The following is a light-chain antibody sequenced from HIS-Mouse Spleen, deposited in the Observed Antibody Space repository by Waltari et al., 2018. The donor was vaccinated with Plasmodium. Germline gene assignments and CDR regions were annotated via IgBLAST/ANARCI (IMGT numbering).Light chain of an antibody. J-gene: IGLJ2*01. CDR3: SSYAGSNNLV. Sequence: QSALTQPPSASGSPGPSVTLSCTGTSRDVGGYHYVPWYQQHPGKAPKLMIYEVSKRPSGVPDRFSGSKSGNTASRTVSGLQAEDEADYYCSSYAGSNNLVFGGGTKLTVL. V-gene: IGLV2-8*01. CDR2: EVS. CDR1: SRDVGGYHY.